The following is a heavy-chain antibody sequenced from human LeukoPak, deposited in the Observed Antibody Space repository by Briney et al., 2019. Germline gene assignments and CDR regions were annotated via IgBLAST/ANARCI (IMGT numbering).Heavy chain of an antibody. CDR3: AKDSSSSWFGGDSK. D-gene: IGHD6-13*01. J-gene: IGHJ4*02. CDR2: ISPDGNNK. V-gene: IGHV3-30*18. Sequence: GGSLGLSCAASGFTFSNYGLHWVRQAPGKGLEWVALISPDGNNKNYADSVKGRCTISRDNSKNTLYLQMNSLRAEDTAVYFCAKDSSSSWFGGDSKWGQGTLVTVSS. CDR1: GFTFSNYG.